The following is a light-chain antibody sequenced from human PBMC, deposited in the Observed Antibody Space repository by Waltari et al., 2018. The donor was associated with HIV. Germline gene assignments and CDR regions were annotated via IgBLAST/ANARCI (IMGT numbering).Light chain of an antibody. CDR1: QAISNS. J-gene: IGKJ1*01. CDR3: LQYDTYSRT. V-gene: IGKV1-NL1*01. CDR2: GAF. Sequence: DIQMTQSPSSLSASIGDTVIIPCRASQAISNSVSWFQQQPGKVPKLLVHGAFILQRGVPSRFRGSGSGTDFTLTISGLQAEDFATYYCLQYDTYSRTFGQGTRVEIK.